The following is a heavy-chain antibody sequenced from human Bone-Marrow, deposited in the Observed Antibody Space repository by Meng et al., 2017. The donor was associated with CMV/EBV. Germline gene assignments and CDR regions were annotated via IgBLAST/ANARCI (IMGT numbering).Heavy chain of an antibody. CDR1: GFTFSSYA. D-gene: IGHD2-2*01. CDR3: ARDENIVVVPAAGLYYYGMDV. CDR2: ISYDGSNK. J-gene: IGHJ6*02. V-gene: IGHV3-30-3*01. Sequence: GGSLRLSCAASGFTFSSYAMHWVRQAPGKGLEWVAVISYDGSNKYYADSVKGRFTISRDNSKNTLYLQMNRLRAEDTGVYYCARDENIVVVPAAGLYYYGMDVWGQGTTVTVSS.